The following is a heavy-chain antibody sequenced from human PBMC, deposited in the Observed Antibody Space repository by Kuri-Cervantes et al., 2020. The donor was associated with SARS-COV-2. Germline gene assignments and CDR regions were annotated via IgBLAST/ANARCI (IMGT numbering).Heavy chain of an antibody. CDR3: ARDEGEGSDAFDI. J-gene: IGHJ3*02. V-gene: IGHV3-21*01. CDR1: GFTFSSYS. Sequence: LSLTCAASGFTFSSYSMNWVRQAPGKGLEWVSSISSSSSYIYYADSVKGRFTIFRDNAKNSLYLQMNSLRAEDTAVYYCARDEGEGSDAFDIWGQGTMVTVSS. CDR2: ISSSSSYI. D-gene: IGHD3-16*01.